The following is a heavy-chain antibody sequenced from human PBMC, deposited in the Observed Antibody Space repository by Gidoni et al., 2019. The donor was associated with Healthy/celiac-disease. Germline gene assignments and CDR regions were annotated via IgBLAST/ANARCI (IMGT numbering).Heavy chain of an antibody. J-gene: IGHJ4*02. D-gene: IGHD1-26*01. CDR3: ARTIVGATHFDY. CDR2: ISAYKGNT. V-gene: IGHV1-18*01. Sequence: QVQLVQSGAEVKKPGASVKVSCKASGYTFTSYGISWVRQAPGQGLEWMGWISAYKGNTNYAQKLQGIVTRPTDTSTSTAYMELRSLRADDTAVYYCARTIVGATHFDYWCQGTLVTVSS. CDR1: GYTFTSYG.